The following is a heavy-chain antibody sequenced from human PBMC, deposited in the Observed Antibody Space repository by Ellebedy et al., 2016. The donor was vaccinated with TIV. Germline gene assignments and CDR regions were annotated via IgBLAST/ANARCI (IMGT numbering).Heavy chain of an antibody. CDR2: IYSGGST. Sequence: GGSLRLSCAASGFTVSSNYMNWVRQAPGKGLEWVSIIYSGGSTYYTDSVKGRFTISRDNSKNTLYLQMNSLRAEDTAVYYCARYNSGYWYFDLWGRGTLVTVSS. J-gene: IGHJ2*01. CDR3: ARYNSGYWYFDL. CDR1: GFTVSSNY. D-gene: IGHD6-19*01. V-gene: IGHV3-53*01.